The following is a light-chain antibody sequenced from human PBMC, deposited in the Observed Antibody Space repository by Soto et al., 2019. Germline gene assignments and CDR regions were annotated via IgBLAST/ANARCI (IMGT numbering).Light chain of an antibody. CDR3: QQYNNWPPTWT. CDR1: QSVSSN. V-gene: IGKV3-15*01. CDR2: GAS. J-gene: IGKJ1*01. Sequence: EIVMTQSPATLSVSPGERATLSCRASQSVSSNLAWYQQKPGQAPRLLIYGASTRATGFPARFSGSGSGTEFTLTISSLQSEDFAVYYCQQYNNWPPTWTFGQGTKV.